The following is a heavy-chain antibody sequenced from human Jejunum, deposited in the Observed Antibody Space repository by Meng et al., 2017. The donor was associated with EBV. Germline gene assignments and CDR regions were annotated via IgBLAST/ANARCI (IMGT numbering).Heavy chain of an antibody. V-gene: IGHV3-21*02. CDR3: VRDSSFNVH. D-gene: IGHD3-16*02. CDR1: GFTFSSYG. CDR2: ISSGSSFI. Sequence: VQLVGSGGGRVKPGGSLRLSCAASGFTFSSYGMNWVRQAPGKGLEWVSYISSGSSFIYYADSVKGRFTISRDDAKNSLSLQMNNLGADDTAVYYCVRDSSFNVHWGQGTLVTVSS. J-gene: IGHJ4*02.